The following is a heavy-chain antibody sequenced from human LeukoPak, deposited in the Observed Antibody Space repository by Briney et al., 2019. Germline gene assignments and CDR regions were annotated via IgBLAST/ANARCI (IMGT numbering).Heavy chain of an antibody. J-gene: IGHJ3*02. CDR1: GFTFSSYA. D-gene: IGHD6-19*01. CDR3: AKVPYIIAVAGADAFDI. Sequence: GGFLRLSCAASGFTFSSYAMSWVRQAPGKGLEWVSAISGSGGSTYYADSVKGRFTISRDNSKNTLYPQMNSLRAEDTAVYYCAKVPYIIAVAGADAFDIWGQGTMVTVSS. V-gene: IGHV3-23*01. CDR2: ISGSGGST.